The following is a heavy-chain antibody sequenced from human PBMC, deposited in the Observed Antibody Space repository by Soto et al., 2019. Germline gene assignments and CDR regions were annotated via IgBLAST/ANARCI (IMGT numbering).Heavy chain of an antibody. CDR1: GFTFSSYA. V-gene: IGHV3-23*01. CDR2: LSGTGTGT. D-gene: IGHD3-3*01. J-gene: IGHJ4*02. Sequence: GGSLRLSCAASGFTFSSYAMTWVRQAPGKGLEWVSSLSGTGTGTYYADSVKGRFTISRDNSKNTLFLQMNSLRAEDTAVYYCAIDQSSYDFWSGYTYWGQGTLVTVSS. CDR3: AIDQSSYDFWSGYTY.